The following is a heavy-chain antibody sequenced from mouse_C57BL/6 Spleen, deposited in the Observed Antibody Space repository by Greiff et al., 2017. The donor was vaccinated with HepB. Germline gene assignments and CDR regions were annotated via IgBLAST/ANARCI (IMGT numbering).Heavy chain of an antibody. J-gene: IGHJ4*01. D-gene: IGHD2-3*01. CDR2: ISDGGSYT. CDR3: ARVGYYAAMDY. CDR1: GFTFSSYA. Sequence: EVQLQESGGGLVKPGGSLKLSCAASGFTFSSYAMSWVRQTPEKRLEWVATISDGGSYTYYPDNVKGRFTISRDNAKNNLYLQMSHLKSEDTAMYYCARVGYYAAMDYWGQGTSVTVSS. V-gene: IGHV5-4*01.